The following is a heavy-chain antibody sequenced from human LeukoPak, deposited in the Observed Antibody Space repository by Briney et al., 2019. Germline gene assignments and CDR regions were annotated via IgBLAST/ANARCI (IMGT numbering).Heavy chain of an antibody. CDR1: GFSFSRYE. J-gene: IGHJ4*02. D-gene: IGHD3-10*01. Sequence: PGGSLRLSCAASGFSFSRYEMNWVRQAPGKGLEWVSHISSSGTNIYYADSVKGRFTISRDNAKNSLYLQMNSLRAEDTAVYYCARLPYGYYFDYWGQGTLVTVSS. CDR2: ISSSGTNI. CDR3: ARLPYGYYFDY. V-gene: IGHV3-48*03.